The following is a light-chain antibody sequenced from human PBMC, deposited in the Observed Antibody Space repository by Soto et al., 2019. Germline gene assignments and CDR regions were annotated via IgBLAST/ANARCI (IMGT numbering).Light chain of an antibody. Sequence: QSASVSGSPGQSITISCTGTSSDIGGYNYISWYQQLPGKAPKFIIYDVRNRPSGVSNRFSGSRSGNTASLTISGLQAEDEADYYCSSYTSSSTVIFGGGTKVTVL. J-gene: IGLJ2*01. CDR3: SSYTSSSTVI. V-gene: IGLV2-14*01. CDR1: SSDIGGYNY. CDR2: DVR.